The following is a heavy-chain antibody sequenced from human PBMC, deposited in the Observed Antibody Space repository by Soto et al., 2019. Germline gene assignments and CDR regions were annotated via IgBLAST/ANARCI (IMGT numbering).Heavy chain of an antibody. J-gene: IGHJ6*02. Sequence: GGSLRLSCAASGFTFSSYGMHWVRQAPGKGLEWVAVISYDGSNKYYADSVKGRFTISRDNSKNTLYLQMNSLRAEDTAVYYCAKDQSYYYGSGSKGGMDVWGQGTTVTVSS. D-gene: IGHD3-10*01. CDR1: GFTFSSYG. CDR2: ISYDGSNK. CDR3: AKDQSYYYGSGSKGGMDV. V-gene: IGHV3-30*18.